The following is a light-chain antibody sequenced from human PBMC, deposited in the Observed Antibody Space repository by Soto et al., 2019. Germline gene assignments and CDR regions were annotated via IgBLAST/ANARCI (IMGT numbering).Light chain of an antibody. CDR1: SSDVGGYNY. Sequence: QSALTQPPSASGSPGQSVTISCTGTSSDVGGYNYVSWYQQHPGKAPKLMIYEVSKRPSGVPDRFSGSKSGNTASLTVSGLQAEDEGDYYCSSHAGSKRVFGTGTKVTVL. CDR2: EVS. V-gene: IGLV2-8*01. CDR3: SSHAGSKRV. J-gene: IGLJ1*01.